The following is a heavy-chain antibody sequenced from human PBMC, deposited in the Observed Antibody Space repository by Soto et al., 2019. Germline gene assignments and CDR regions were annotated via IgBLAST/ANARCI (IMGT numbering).Heavy chain of an antibody. D-gene: IGHD3-10*01. V-gene: IGHV1-2*04. CDR2: INPNSGGT. J-gene: IGHJ5*02. Sequence: ASVKVSCKASGYTFTGYYMHWVRQAPGQGLEWMGWINPNSGGTNYAQKFQGWVTMTRDTSISTAYMELSRLRSDDTAVYYCARDRYYGSGSYDYWFDPWGQGTLVTVSS. CDR1: GYTFTGYY. CDR3: ARDRYYGSGSYDYWFDP.